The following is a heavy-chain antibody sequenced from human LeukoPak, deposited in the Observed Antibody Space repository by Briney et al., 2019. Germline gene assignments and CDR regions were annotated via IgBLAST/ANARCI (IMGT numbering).Heavy chain of an antibody. CDR1: GGSISSYY. D-gene: IGHD3-3*01. V-gene: IGHV4-59*01. CDR3: ARVTIFGEGDY. J-gene: IGHJ4*02. CDR2: IHYSGST. Sequence: SETLSLTCTVSGGSISSYYWSWIRQPPGKGLEWIGYIHYSGSTNYNPSLKSRVTISVDTSKNQFSLKLSSVTAADTAVYYCARVTIFGEGDYWGQGTLVTVSS.